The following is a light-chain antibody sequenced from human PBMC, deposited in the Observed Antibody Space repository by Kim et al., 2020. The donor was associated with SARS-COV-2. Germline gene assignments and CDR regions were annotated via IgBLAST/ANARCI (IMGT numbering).Light chain of an antibody. J-gene: IGKJ1*01. CDR1: QSISTN. CDR2: GAS. V-gene: IGKV3-15*01. Sequence: EIVMTQSPVTLSVSPGERVTLSCRASQSISTNLGWYQQKPGQAPRRLIYGASTRATAIPARFSGSGSGTEFTLTISSLQSEDFAVYCFQQYNDWPWTFGQGTKVEIK. CDR3: QQYNDWPWT.